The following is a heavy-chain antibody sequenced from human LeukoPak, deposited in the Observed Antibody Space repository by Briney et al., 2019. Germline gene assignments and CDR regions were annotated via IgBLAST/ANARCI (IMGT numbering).Heavy chain of an antibody. CDR1: GFTFGDYA. Sequence: GGSLRLSCTASGFTFGDYAMSWFRQAPGKGLEWVGFIRSKAYGGTTEYAASVKGRFTISRDDSKSIAYLQMNSLKTEDTAVYYCTRDRGDYGDYEGGDRYFDLWGRGTLVTVSS. J-gene: IGHJ2*01. CDR3: TRDRGDYGDYEGGDRYFDL. V-gene: IGHV3-49*03. D-gene: IGHD4-17*01. CDR2: IRSKAYGGTT.